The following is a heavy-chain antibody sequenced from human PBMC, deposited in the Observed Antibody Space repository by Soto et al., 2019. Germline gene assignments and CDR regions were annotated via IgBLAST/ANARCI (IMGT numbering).Heavy chain of an antibody. D-gene: IGHD5-18*01. V-gene: IGHV4-61*01. CDR3: ARDSRGYSRAFDH. CDR1: GDSVSSDSYY. J-gene: IGHJ4*02. Sequence: QVQLQESGPGLVKPSETLSLTCTVSGDSVSSDSYYWTWLRQPPGEGLEWVGYISSSGSTTYNPSLKTRVTISLDTSSNQVALKLTSVTAADTAVYYGARDSRGYSRAFDHWGQGTLVTVSS. CDR2: ISSSGST.